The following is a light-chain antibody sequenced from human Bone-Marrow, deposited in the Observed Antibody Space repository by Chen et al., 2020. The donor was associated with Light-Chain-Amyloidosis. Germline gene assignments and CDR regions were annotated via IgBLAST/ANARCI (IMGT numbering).Light chain of an antibody. CDR1: QSLVHSDGNTY. V-gene: IGKV2-30*02. CDR2: KVS. Sequence: DVVMTQSPLSLPVTLGQPASISCRSSQSLVHSDGNTYLNWFQQRPGQSPRRLLYKVSNRDSGVPDRFSGIGSGTNFTLKIVAVEAEDIGVYYCMQSTHLYTFGQGTKLEIK. J-gene: IGKJ2*01. CDR3: MQSTHLYT.